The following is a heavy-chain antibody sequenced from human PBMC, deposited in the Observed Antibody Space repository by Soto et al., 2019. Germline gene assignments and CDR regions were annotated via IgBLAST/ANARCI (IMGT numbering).Heavy chain of an antibody. CDR3: AGRYPYDSSGYHLDY. D-gene: IGHD3-22*01. V-gene: IGHV4-39*01. J-gene: IGHJ4*02. Sequence: SETLSLTCTVSGGSISSSSSYWGWVRQPPGKGLEWIGSMYNSGSTYYNPSLKSQVTISVDTSKNQFSLRLSSVTAADTAVYYCAGRYPYDSSGYHLDYWGQGTLVTVSS. CDR1: GGSISSSSSY. CDR2: MYNSGST.